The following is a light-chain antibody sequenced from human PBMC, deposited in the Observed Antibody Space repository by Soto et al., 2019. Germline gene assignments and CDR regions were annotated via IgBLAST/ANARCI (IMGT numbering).Light chain of an antibody. J-gene: IGKJ1*01. CDR1: QSVSSN. Sequence: EIVMTQSPATLSMSPGERATLSCRASQSVSSNLAWYQQKPGQATRLLIYRASTRATGIPARFSGSGSGTEFTLTISSLQSEDFAVYYCQQYNNWPKMFGQGTKVEIK. CDR3: QQYNNWPKM. V-gene: IGKV3-15*01. CDR2: RAS.